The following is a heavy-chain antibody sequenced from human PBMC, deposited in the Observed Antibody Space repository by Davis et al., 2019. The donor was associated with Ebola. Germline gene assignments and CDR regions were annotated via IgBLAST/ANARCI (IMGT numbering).Heavy chain of an antibody. CDR3: ARWDY. Sequence: GESLKISCAASGFSLSTYEMNWVRQAPGKGLEWVSSISSSGSSIYYADSVKGRFTISRDNPKNSLYLQMNSLRVEDTAVYYCARWDYWGQGTLVTVSS. J-gene: IGHJ4*02. V-gene: IGHV3-48*03. CDR2: ISSSGSSI. CDR1: GFSLSTYE.